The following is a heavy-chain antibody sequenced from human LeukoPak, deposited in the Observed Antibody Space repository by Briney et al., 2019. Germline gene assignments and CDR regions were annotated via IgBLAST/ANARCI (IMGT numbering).Heavy chain of an antibody. Sequence: PGGSLRLSCAASGFPFSGFGMSWVRRTPGKGLEWVSGISGSGDNTLYADSVKGRFTISRDNSKNTLYLEMNSLRAEDTAIYYCAKMKGHPLPKYYMDVWGQGTTVTVSS. CDR2: ISGSGDNT. D-gene: IGHD1-26*01. J-gene: IGHJ6*01. CDR3: AKMKGHPLPKYYMDV. V-gene: IGHV3-23*01. CDR1: GFPFSGFG.